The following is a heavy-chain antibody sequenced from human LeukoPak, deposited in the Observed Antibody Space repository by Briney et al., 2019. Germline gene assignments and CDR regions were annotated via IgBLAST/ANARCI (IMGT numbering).Heavy chain of an antibody. CDR3: TRDGTSGWGYYFDY. Sequence: SETLSLTCTVSGGSISSYYWSWIRQPPGKGLEWIGYIYYSGSTNYNPSLKSRVTISVDTSKNQFSLKLSSVTAADTAVYYCTRDGTSGWGYYFDYWGQGTLVTVSS. J-gene: IGHJ4*02. V-gene: IGHV4-59*01. CDR1: GGSISSYY. D-gene: IGHD3-10*01. CDR2: IYYSGST.